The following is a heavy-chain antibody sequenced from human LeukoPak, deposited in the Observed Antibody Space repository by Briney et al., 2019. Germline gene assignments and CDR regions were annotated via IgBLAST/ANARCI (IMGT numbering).Heavy chain of an antibody. V-gene: IGHV4-61*02. D-gene: IGHD6-13*01. CDR2: IYTSGST. Sequence: SETLSLTCTVSGGSISSGSYYWSWIRQLAGKGLEWIGRIYTSGSTNYNPSLKSRVTISVDTSKNQFSLKLSSVTAADTAVYYCAREGTVAAAGTFDYWGQGTLVTVSS. CDR1: GGSISSGSYY. J-gene: IGHJ4*02. CDR3: AREGTVAAAGTFDY.